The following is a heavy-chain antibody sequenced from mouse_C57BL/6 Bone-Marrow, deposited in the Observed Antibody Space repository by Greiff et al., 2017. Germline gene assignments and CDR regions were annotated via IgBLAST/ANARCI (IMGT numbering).Heavy chain of an antibody. CDR2: IYPRSGNT. CDR1: GYTFTSYG. CDR3: ARGGYYYGSSLRYFDY. V-gene: IGHV1-81*01. D-gene: IGHD1-1*01. Sequence: QVQLQQSGAELARPGASVKLSCKASGYTFTSYGISWVKQRTGQGLEWIGEIYPRSGNTYYNEKFKGKATLTADKSSSTAYMELRSLTSEDSAVYFGARGGYYYGSSLRYFDYWGQGTTLTVSS. J-gene: IGHJ2*01.